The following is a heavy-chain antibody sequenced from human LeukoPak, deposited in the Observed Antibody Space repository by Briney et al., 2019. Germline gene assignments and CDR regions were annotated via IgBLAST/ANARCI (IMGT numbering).Heavy chain of an antibody. CDR3: AKDRGMTTPYSFDY. D-gene: IGHD4-11*01. Sequence: PGGSLRLSCAASGFPFSNYAMSWVRQASGKGLECVSIISGDGGTTYYADSVKGRFTISRDNSKNTLYLQMNSLRAEDTAVYYCAKDRGMTTPYSFDYWGQGTLVPVSS. J-gene: IGHJ4*02. CDR1: GFPFSNYA. V-gene: IGHV3-23*01. CDR2: ISGDGGTT.